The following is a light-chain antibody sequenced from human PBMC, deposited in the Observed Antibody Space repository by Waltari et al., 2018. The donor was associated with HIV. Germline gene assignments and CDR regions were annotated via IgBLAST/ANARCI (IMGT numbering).Light chain of an antibody. J-gene: IGKJ3*01. V-gene: IGKV1-39*01. CDR3: QQSYDSPFN. Sequence: DIQMTQSPSALSASLGDKVVITCRGSQAISSYLNCYQQKSNKAPVLLVYSAYKLQSGAPARFRGAGSGRDFSLSITGLQTEDFATYFCQQSYDSPFNFGPGT. CDR2: SAY. CDR1: QAISSY.